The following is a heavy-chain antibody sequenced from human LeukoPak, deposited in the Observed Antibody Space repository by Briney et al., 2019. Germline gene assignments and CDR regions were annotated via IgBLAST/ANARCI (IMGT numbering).Heavy chain of an antibody. J-gene: IGHJ6*03. V-gene: IGHV3-21*01. CDR3: AKVDRGDYSSSPVPYYNCYMNV. D-gene: IGHD6-13*01. CDR1: GFTCSCYS. Sequence: GGSLRLSCAAAGFTCSCYSMNWVRQAPGRGLEWVSCMSSSRSLIFYSDSVRGRFTISRDNAKNLLYLHMNSLRVEDTAVYYCAKVDRGDYSSSPVPYYNCYMNVWGKGTTVTVSS. CDR2: MSSSRSLI.